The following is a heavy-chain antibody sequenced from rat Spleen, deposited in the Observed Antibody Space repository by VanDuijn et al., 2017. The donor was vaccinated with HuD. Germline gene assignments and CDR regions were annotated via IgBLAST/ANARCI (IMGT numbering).Heavy chain of an antibody. CDR3: ARQKGITYFDY. V-gene: IGHV5S23*01. D-gene: IGHD1-4*01. CDR2: ISPSGGGT. Sequence: EVQLVESDGGLVQPGRSLKLSCAASGFTFNNYDMAWVRQAPTKGLEWVASISPSGGGTWYRDSVKGRFTISRENARSTLYLLMDSLRSEDTATYYCARQKGITYFDYWGQGVMVTVSS. J-gene: IGHJ2*01. CDR1: GFTFNNYD.